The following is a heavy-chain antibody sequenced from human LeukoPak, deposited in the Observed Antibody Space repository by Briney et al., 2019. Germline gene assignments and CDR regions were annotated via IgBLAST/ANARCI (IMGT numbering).Heavy chain of an antibody. Sequence: QTGGSLRLSCAASGFTFSSYAMSWVRQAPGKGLEWVSAISGSGGSTYYADSVKGRFTISRDNSKNTLHLQMNSLRAEDTAVYYCAKDREVGYYYGSGSYGDLDYWGQGTLVTVSS. D-gene: IGHD3-10*01. J-gene: IGHJ4*02. CDR3: AKDREVGYYYGSGSYGDLDY. CDR2: ISGSGGST. CDR1: GFTFSSYA. V-gene: IGHV3-23*01.